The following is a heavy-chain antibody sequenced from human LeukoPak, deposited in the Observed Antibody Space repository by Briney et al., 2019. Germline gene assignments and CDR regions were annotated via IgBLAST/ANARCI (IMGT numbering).Heavy chain of an antibody. Sequence: SETLSLTCTVSGGSISSYYWSWIRQPAVKGLEWIGRIYTSGSTNYNPSLKSRVTMSVDTSKNQFSLKLSSVTAADTAVYYCARDGSMVRGVMELNYWGQGTLVTVSS. CDR1: GGSISSYY. J-gene: IGHJ4*02. V-gene: IGHV4-4*07. D-gene: IGHD3-10*01. CDR3: ARDGSMVRGVMELNY. CDR2: IYTSGST.